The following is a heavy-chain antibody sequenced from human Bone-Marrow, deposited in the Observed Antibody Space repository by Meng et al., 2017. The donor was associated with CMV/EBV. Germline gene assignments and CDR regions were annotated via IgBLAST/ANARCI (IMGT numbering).Heavy chain of an antibody. CDR3: AREGQVY. V-gene: IGHV3-11*01. Sequence: SLRLSCAASGFTFRDYYMTWSSQAPGKGLEWVSYISSGSSTIFYANSVKGRFTTSRDNAKNSLYLQMNSLRAEDTGIYYCAREGQVYWGQGTLVTVSS. J-gene: IGHJ4*02. CDR1: GFTFRDYY. CDR2: ISSGSSTI.